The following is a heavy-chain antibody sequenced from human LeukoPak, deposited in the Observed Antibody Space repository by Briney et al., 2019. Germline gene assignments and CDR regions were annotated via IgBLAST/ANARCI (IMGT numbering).Heavy chain of an antibody. Sequence: GASVKVSCKASGYTFTSYGINWVRQAPGQGLEWMGWINPNSGGTNYAQKFQGRVTMTRDTSISTAYMELSRLRSDDTAVYYCARVLRQYQLLLGYWGQGTLVTVSS. CDR2: INPNSGGT. CDR3: ARVLRQYQLLLGY. CDR1: GYTFTSYG. V-gene: IGHV1-2*02. J-gene: IGHJ4*02. D-gene: IGHD2-2*01.